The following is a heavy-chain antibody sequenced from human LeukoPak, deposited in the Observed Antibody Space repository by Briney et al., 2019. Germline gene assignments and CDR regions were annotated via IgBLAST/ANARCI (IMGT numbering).Heavy chain of an antibody. CDR3: ARGSGWYVVNFDY. V-gene: IGHV3-11*01. Sequence: GSLSLSCAVSGFTFSDYYMSWIRQAPGRGLEWVSYISSSESTIYYADSMKGRFTISRDNAKNSLYLQMNSLGAEDTAVYYCARGSGWYVVNFDYWGQGTLVTVSS. J-gene: IGHJ4*02. CDR1: GFTFSDYY. CDR2: ISSSESTI. D-gene: IGHD6-19*01.